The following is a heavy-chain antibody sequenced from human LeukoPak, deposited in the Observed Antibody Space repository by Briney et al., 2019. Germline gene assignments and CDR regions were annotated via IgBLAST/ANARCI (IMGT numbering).Heavy chain of an antibody. V-gene: IGHV3-23*01. CDR3: ARNQQLGGHSYYYYGMDV. Sequence: GGSLRLSCVGSGFTSIAYALTWARQAPGKGLEWVSGISGGGGTTYYADSVKGRFTISRDNSKNTLYLQMNSLRADDTAIYYCARNQQLGGHSYYYYGMDVWGQGTTVTVSS. J-gene: IGHJ6*02. CDR2: ISGGGGTT. CDR1: GFTSIAYA. D-gene: IGHD3-16*01.